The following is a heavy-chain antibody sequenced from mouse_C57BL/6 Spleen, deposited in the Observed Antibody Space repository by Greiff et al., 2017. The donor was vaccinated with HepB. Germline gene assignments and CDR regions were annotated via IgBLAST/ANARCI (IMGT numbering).Heavy chain of an antibody. V-gene: IGHV1-64*01. CDR3: ARVAYYYCSSYSYYFDY. CDR2: IHPNSGST. CDR1: GYTFTSYW. D-gene: IGHD1-1*01. J-gene: IGHJ2*01. Sequence: VQLQQPGAELVKPGASVKLSCKASGYTFTSYWMHWVKQRPGQGLEWIGMIHPNSGSTNYNEKFKSKATLTVDKSSSTAYMQLSSLTSEGSAVYYGARVAYYYCSSYSYYFDYWGQGTTLTVSS.